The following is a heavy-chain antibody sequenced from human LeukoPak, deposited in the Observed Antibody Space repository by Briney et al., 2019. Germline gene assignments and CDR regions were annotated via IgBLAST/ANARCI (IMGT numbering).Heavy chain of an antibody. Sequence: ASVKVSCKASGYTFTGYYLHWVRQAPGQGLEWMGWINPNSGVANYAQKFQGRVTMTRDTSITTAYMELSGLRSGDTAVYYCARRGGIFPLYYYYCMDVWGKGTTVTVS. CDR2: INPNSGVA. CDR3: ARRGGIFPLYYYYCMDV. V-gene: IGHV1-2*02. J-gene: IGHJ6*03. D-gene: IGHD2-15*01. CDR1: GYTFTGYY.